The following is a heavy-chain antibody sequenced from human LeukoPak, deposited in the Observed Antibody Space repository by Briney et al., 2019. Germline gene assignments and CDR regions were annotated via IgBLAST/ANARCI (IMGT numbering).Heavy chain of an antibody. CDR2: IYHSGRT. D-gene: IGHD3-22*01. J-gene: IGHJ3*02. V-gene: IGHV4-38-2*02. CDR1: GYSISSGDY. CDR3: ARHDSSGPYNAFDI. Sequence: SETLSLTCTVSGYSISSGDYWGWIRQPPGKGLEWIGSIYHSGRTYYNPSLKSRVTISVDTSKNHFSLRLSSVTAADTAVYYCARHDSSGPYNAFDIWGQGTMVTVSS.